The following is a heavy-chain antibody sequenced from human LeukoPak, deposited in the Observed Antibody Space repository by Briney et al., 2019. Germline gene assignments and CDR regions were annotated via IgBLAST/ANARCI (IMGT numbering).Heavy chain of an antibody. D-gene: IGHD3-22*01. Sequence: PGRSLRLSCAASGFTVSSNYMSWVRQAPGKGLEWVSVIYSGGSTYYADSVKGRFTISRDNSKNTLYLQMNSLRAEDTAVYYCARAYSSGYTYYFDYWGQGTLVTVSS. V-gene: IGHV3-66*01. CDR2: IYSGGST. CDR1: GFTVSSNY. J-gene: IGHJ4*02. CDR3: ARAYSSGYTYYFDY.